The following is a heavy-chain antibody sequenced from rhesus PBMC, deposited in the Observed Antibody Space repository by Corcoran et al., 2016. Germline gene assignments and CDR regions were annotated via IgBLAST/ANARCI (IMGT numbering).Heavy chain of an antibody. CDR1: GGSISSSF. J-gene: IGHJ5-1*01. CDR3: ARRDNRFDV. V-gene: IGHV4S11*01. Sequence: QVQLQESGPGLVKPSETLSLTCAVSGGSISSSFWRWIRQAPGKGLEWMGNIGGSSGSTNYNPSLKSRVTLSVDTSKNQLSLKLSSVTAADTAVYYCARRDNRFDVWGPGVLVTVSS. CDR2: IGGSSGST.